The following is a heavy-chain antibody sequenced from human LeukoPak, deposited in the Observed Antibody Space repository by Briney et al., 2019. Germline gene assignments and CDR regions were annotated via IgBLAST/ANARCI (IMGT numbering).Heavy chain of an antibody. CDR3: ARDGGIAAAGTFDY. CDR2: IYYSGST. CDR1: GGSISSYY. Sequence: KASETLSLTCTVSGGSISSYYWSWIRQPPGKGLEWIGYIYYSGSTNYNPSLKSRVTISVDTSKNQFSLKLSSVTAADTAVYYCARDGGIAAAGTFDYWGQGTLVTVSS. V-gene: IGHV4-59*01. D-gene: IGHD6-13*01. J-gene: IGHJ4*02.